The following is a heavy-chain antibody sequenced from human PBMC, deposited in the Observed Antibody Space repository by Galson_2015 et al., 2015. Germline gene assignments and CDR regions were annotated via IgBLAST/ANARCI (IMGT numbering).Heavy chain of an antibody. D-gene: IGHD6-19*01. V-gene: IGHV1-46*01. CDR3: ARTSNGWDQEYFQH. Sequence: WMGIINPSGGSTSYAQKFQGRVTMTRDTSTSTVYMELSSLRSEDTAVYYCARTSNGWDQEYFQHWGQGTLVTVSS. CDR2: INPSGGST. J-gene: IGHJ1*01.